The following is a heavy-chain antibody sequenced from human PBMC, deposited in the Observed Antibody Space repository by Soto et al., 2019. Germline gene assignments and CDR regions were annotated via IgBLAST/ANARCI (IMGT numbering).Heavy chain of an antibody. CDR2: VYHNENT. CDR3: ARRERYYGSPGWFDP. V-gene: IGHV4-39*01. Sequence: QLYLQESGPGLVRPSETLSLTCTVSGGSINDFAYYWGWIRQPPGKGLEWIGTVYHNENTYYNPSLKSRVPISLDTAKNQFSLKVRSVTAADTAIYFCARRERYYGSPGWFDPWGQGTLVTVSS. CDR1: GGSINDFAYY. J-gene: IGHJ5*02. D-gene: IGHD3-16*01.